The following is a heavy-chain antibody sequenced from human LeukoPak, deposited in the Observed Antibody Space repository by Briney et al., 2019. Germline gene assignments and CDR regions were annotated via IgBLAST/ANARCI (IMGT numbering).Heavy chain of an antibody. CDR3: ARDAGSYYFDY. CDR2: IWYDGSNK. Sequence: GGSLRLSCAASGFTFSSYGMHWVRQAPGKGLEWVAVIWYDGSNKYYADSVKGRFTISRDNSKNTLYLQMSSLRAEDTAVYYCARDAGSYYFDYWGQGTLVTVSS. D-gene: IGHD1-26*01. J-gene: IGHJ4*02. CDR1: GFTFSSYG. V-gene: IGHV3-33*01.